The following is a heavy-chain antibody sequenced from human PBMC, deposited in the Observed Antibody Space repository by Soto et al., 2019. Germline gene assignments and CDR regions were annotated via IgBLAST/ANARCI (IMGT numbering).Heavy chain of an antibody. CDR2: IYYSGST. CDR3: ARAGVVITDYYYYYGRDV. CDR1: GGSISSADYY. V-gene: IGHV4-30-4*01. Sequence: QVQLQESGPGLVKPSQTLSLTCTVSGGSISSADYYWHWIRQPPGKGLEWIGYIYYSGSTYYNPSLQNRLTLSIDTSKKQFSLKLSSVTAANTAVYYCARAGVVITDYYYYYGRDVWRQGTTVIVSS. D-gene: IGHD3-22*01. J-gene: IGHJ6*02.